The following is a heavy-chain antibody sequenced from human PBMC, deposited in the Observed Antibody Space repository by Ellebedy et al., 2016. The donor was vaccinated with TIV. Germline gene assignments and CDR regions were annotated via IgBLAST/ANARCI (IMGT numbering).Heavy chain of an antibody. Sequence: GESLKISCAVSGFTFSNYAMDWVRLAPGKGLEWVSAITGRGDRRYYADSVKGRFTISRDTSKNTLYLQMDSLRAEDAALYFCAREALKVWGIYLADYWGQGTLVTVSS. V-gene: IGHV3-23*01. CDR2: ITGRGDRR. CDR1: GFTFSNYA. D-gene: IGHD7-27*01. J-gene: IGHJ4*02. CDR3: AREALKVWGIYLADY.